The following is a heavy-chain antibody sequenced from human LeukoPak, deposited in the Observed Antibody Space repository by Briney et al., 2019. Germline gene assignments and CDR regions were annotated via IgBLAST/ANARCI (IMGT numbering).Heavy chain of an antibody. Sequence: SVKVSCKASGGTFSSYAISWVRQAPGQGLEWMGRIIPILGIANYAQKFQGRVTITADKSTSTAYMELSSLRSEDTAVYYCARDHKQWLISDWGQGTLVTVSS. D-gene: IGHD6-19*01. CDR3: ARDHKQWLISD. J-gene: IGHJ4*02. CDR2: IIPILGIA. CDR1: GGTFSSYA. V-gene: IGHV1-69*04.